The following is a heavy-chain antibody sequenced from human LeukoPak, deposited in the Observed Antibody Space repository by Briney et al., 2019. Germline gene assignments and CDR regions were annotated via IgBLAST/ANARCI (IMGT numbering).Heavy chain of an antibody. V-gene: IGHV3-30-3*01. J-gene: IGHJ6*02. CDR1: GFTFSSYA. Sequence: RGSLRLSCAASGFTFSSYAMHWVRQAPGKGLEWVAVISYDGSNKYYADSVKGRFTISRDNSKNTLYLQMNSLRAEDTAVYYCARDRGYCSGGSCYSLDYYYYGMDVWGQGTTVTVSS. CDR3: ARDRGYCSGGSCYSLDYYYYGMDV. D-gene: IGHD2-15*01. CDR2: ISYDGSNK.